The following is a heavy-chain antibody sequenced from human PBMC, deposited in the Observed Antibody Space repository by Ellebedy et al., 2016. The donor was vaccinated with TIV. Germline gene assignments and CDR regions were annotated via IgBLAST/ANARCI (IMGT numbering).Heavy chain of an antibody. CDR1: GLTFSSHA. D-gene: IGHD4-23*01. Sequence: GESLKISCAASGLTFSSHAMSWVRQAPGKGLEWVSSITESGGDTYYADSLKGRFTISRANSTDTLYLQMNSLRAENTAIYYCARDPVGVGPAFDVWGQGTMVTVSS. J-gene: IGHJ3*01. CDR2: ITESGGDT. V-gene: IGHV3-23*01. CDR3: ARDPVGVGPAFDV.